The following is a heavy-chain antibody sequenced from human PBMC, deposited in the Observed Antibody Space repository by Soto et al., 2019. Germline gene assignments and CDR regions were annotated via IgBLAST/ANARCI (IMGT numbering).Heavy chain of an antibody. J-gene: IGHJ2*01. V-gene: IGHV4-4*07. D-gene: IGHD2-8*01. CDR3: ARGMGRYFDL. CDR2: LSTSGRT. Sequence: ETLSLTCTVSGDSIGNFYWSWIRQPAGKGLESIGRLSTSGRTNYSPSLQSRVTMSLDTSKNRFSLRLTSVSAADTAVYFCARGMGRYFDLWGRGTPVTVSS. CDR1: GDSIGNFY.